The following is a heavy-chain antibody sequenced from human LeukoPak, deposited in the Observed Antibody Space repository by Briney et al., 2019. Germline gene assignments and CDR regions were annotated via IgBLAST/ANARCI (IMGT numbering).Heavy chain of an antibody. CDR3: ASIAAAGTPHYYYYYYMDV. J-gene: IGHJ6*03. Sequence: ASVKVSCKASGYTFTSYYMHWVRQAPGQGLEWMGIINPSGGSTSYAQKFQGRVTMTRDTSTSTVYMELSSLRSEDTAVYYCASIAAAGTPHYYYYYYMDVWGKGTTVTVSS. CDR2: INPSGGST. CDR1: GYTFTSYY. D-gene: IGHD6-13*01. V-gene: IGHV1-46*01.